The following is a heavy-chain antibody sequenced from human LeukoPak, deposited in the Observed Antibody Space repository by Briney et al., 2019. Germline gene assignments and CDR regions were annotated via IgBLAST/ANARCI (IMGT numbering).Heavy chain of an antibody. D-gene: IGHD3-22*01. CDR2: IKQDGSEK. CDR1: GFTFSSYW. J-gene: IGHJ3*02. Sequence: GGSLRLSCAASGFTFSSYWMSWVRQAPGKGLEGVANIKQDGSEKYYVDSGKGRFTISRDNAKNSLFLQMNRLGAEDTAVYYCARDLRYYDSSVHDAFDIWGQGTMVTVSS. CDR3: ARDLRYYDSSVHDAFDI. V-gene: IGHV3-7*01.